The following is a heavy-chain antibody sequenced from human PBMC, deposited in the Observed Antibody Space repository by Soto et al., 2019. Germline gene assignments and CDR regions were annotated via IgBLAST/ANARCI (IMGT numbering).Heavy chain of an antibody. D-gene: IGHD6-19*01. Sequence: ASVKVSCKASGGTFSSYAISWVRQAPGQGLEWMGGIIPTFGTANYAQKFQGRVTITADESTSTAYMELSSLRSEDTAVYYCARIAVAGGYYYYGMDVWGQGTTVTVSS. V-gene: IGHV1-69*13. CDR2: IIPTFGTA. J-gene: IGHJ6*02. CDR1: GGTFSSYA. CDR3: ARIAVAGGYYYYGMDV.